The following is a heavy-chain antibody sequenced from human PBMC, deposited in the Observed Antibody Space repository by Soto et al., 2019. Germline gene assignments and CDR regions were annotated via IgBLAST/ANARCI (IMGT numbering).Heavy chain of an antibody. CDR2: RSGSGSKI. CDR3: AKGLAPSYYDISTGPDH. J-gene: IGHJ4*02. D-gene: IGHD3-9*01. V-gene: IGHV3-23*01. Sequence: GEPLKASCPAPGFSFIHNAISLFRQAPGAALPWSSVRSGSGSKIYSADPVKGRFTISRDNSKNMVFLQMNSLRAEDTAVYYCAKGLAPSYYDISTGPDHWGQGTLGTVSS. CDR1: GFSFIHNA.